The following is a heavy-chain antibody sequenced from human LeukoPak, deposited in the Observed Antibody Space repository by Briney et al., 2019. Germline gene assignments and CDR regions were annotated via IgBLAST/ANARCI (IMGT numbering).Heavy chain of an antibody. CDR2: INWNGGST. Sequence: GGSLRLSCAASGFTFSPYWMHWVRQAPGKGLEWVSGINWNGGSTGYADSVKGRFTISRDNAKNSLYLQMNSLRAEDTALYYCARGLYYYDSSGYYYLGYWGQGTLVTVSS. CDR1: GFTFSPYW. D-gene: IGHD3-22*01. CDR3: ARGLYYYDSSGYYYLGY. J-gene: IGHJ4*02. V-gene: IGHV3-20*04.